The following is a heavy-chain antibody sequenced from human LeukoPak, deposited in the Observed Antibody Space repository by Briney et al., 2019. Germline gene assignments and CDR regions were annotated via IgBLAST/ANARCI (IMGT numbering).Heavy chain of an antibody. CDR3: ARNYGDSLYYFDY. CDR2: IFYSGVT. J-gene: IGHJ4*02. D-gene: IGHD4-17*01. V-gene: IGHV4-59*01. CDR1: GGSMINYY. Sequence: SETLSLTCTMSGGSMINYYWGWIRQTPGKGLESLGYIFYSGVTDYNPSLKSRLTISIDTSKSQFSLNLNTVTAADTAVYYCARNYGDSLYYFDYWGQGTLVTVSS.